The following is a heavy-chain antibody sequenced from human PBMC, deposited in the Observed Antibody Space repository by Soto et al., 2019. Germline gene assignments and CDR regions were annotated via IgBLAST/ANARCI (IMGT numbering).Heavy chain of an antibody. CDR1: CYL. D-gene: IGHD2-2*01. CDR2: IYYSGST. J-gene: IGHJ3*02. V-gene: IGHV4-39*01. CDR3: AILGYCSSTSCSLWYDRTGYSPDYAFDI. Sequence: CYLVCWLLLDTRKGLEWIGSIYYSGSTSYNPSLKSRVTVSVDTSKNQFSLKMSSVTAADTAVYYCAILGYCSSTSCSLWYDRTGYSPDYAFDI.